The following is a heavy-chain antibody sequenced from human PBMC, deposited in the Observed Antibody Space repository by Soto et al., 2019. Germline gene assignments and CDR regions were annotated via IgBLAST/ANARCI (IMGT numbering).Heavy chain of an antibody. CDR1: GISFINHY. D-gene: IGHD5-12*01. V-gene: IGHV1-3*01. J-gene: IGHJ4*02. Sequence: ASVKVSCKASGISFINHYVHWVRQAPGQRLEWMGWINAGNGNTKYSQKFQGRVTITRDTSASTAYMELSSLRSEDTAVYYCARVSGYYFPDYWGQGTLVTVSS. CDR2: INAGNGNT. CDR3: ARVSGYYFPDY.